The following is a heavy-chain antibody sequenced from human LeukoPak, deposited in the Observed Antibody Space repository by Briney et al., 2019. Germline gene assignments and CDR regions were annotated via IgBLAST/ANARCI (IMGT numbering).Heavy chain of an antibody. CDR3: ARGRHPGPTWISEY. CDR2: MNPNSGNT. J-gene: IGHJ4*02. CDR1: EYTFTSYD. D-gene: IGHD5-12*01. Sequence: ASVKVSCKASEYTFTSYDINWVRQATGQGLEWMGWMNPNSGNTGYAQKFQGRVAMTRNTSISTAYMELSSVTFEDTAVYYCARGRHPGPTWISEYWGQGTLVTVSS. V-gene: IGHV1-8*01.